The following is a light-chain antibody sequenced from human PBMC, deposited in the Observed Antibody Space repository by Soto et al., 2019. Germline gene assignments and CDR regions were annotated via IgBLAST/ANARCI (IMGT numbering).Light chain of an antibody. Sequence: QSVLTQPPSVSGAPGQRITISCTGSTSNIGPLSGIHWYQQLPGRAPKLLIYTNTHRPSGVPDRFSGSKSGTSASLAITGLLPEDEGDYFCQYYDATLSGLFVFGSGTQLTVL. CDR1: TSNIGPLSG. V-gene: IGLV1-40*01. CDR2: TNT. J-gene: IGLJ1*01. CDR3: QYYDATLSGLFV.